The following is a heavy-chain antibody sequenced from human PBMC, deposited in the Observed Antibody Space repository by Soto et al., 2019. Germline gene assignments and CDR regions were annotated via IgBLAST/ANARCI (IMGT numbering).Heavy chain of an antibody. Sequence: SLRLSCAASGFTVSSNYMSWVRQAPGKGLEWVSVIYSGGSTYYADSVKGRFTISRHNSKNTLYLQMNSLRAEDTAVYYCASLYYYDSSGYSDYWGQGTLVTVSS. D-gene: IGHD3-22*01. CDR1: GFTVSSNY. CDR3: ASLYYYDSSGYSDY. CDR2: IYSGGST. V-gene: IGHV3-53*04. J-gene: IGHJ4*02.